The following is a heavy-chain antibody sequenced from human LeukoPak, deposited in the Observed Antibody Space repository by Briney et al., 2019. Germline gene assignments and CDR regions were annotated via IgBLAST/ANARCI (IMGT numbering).Heavy chain of an antibody. Sequence: SETLSLTCAVYGGSFSGYYWSWIRQPPGKGLEWIGEINHSGSTNYNPSLKSRVTISVDTSKNQFSLKLSSVTAADTAVYYCASMTTVTSANYYYYYGMDVWGQGTTVTVSS. J-gene: IGHJ6*02. D-gene: IGHD4-11*01. CDR1: GGSFSGYY. V-gene: IGHV4-34*01. CDR3: ASMTTVTSANYYYYYGMDV. CDR2: INHSGST.